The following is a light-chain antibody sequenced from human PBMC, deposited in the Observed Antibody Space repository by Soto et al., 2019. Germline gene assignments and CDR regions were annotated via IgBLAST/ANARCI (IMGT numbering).Light chain of an antibody. CDR2: AAS. CDR1: QGISSY. CDR3: QQLNSYPPWT. J-gene: IGKJ1*01. V-gene: IGKV1-9*01. Sequence: DIQLTQSPSFLSASVGDRVTITCRASQGISSYLAWYQQKPGKAPKLLIYAASTLQSGVPSRFSGSGSGTEFTLTISSLQPEDFATYYCQQLNSYPPWTVGQGTSVEIK.